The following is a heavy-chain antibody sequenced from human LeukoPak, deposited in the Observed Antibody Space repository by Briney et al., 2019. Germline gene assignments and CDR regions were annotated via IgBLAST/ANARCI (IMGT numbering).Heavy chain of an antibody. J-gene: IGHJ6*03. D-gene: IGHD3-22*01. CDR2: IIPIFGTA. Sequence: SVKVSCKASGYTFTSYDINWVRQATGQGLEWMGGIIPIFGTANYAQKFQGRVTITTDESTSTAYMELSSLRSEDTAVYYCASYTYYYDSSGYYRGGPYYYYYMDVWGKGTTVTVSS. CDR3: ASYTYYYDSSGYYRGGPYYYYYMDV. CDR1: GYTFTSYD. V-gene: IGHV1-69*05.